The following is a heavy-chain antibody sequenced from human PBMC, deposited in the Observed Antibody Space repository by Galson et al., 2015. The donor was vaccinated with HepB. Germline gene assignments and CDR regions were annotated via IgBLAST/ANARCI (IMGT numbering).Heavy chain of an antibody. Sequence: CAISGDSVSNNNAAWNWIRQSPSSGLEWLGRTYYRSMWCTDYSPSVKSRITVNPYTSTNQFSLEVTSVTPDDTAVYFCAREEAGTYCFDNWGQGTLVTVSS. CDR2: TYYRSMWCT. V-gene: IGHV6-1*01. CDR1: GDSVSNNNAA. D-gene: IGHD6-19*01. CDR3: AREEAGTYCFDN. J-gene: IGHJ4*02.